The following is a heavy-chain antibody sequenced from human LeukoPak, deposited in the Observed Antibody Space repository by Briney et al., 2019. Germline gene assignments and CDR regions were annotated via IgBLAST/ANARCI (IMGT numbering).Heavy chain of an antibody. CDR1: GGSISSGGYY. CDR2: IYHSGST. Sequence: SETLSLTCTVSGGSISSGGYYWSWIRQPPGKGLEWVGYIYHSGSTYYNPSLKSRVTISVDRSKNQFPLKLSSVTAADTAVYYCAREMGDYDFWSGPRYYMDVWGKGTTVTVSS. J-gene: IGHJ6*03. V-gene: IGHV4-30-2*01. D-gene: IGHD3-3*01. CDR3: AREMGDYDFWSGPRYYMDV.